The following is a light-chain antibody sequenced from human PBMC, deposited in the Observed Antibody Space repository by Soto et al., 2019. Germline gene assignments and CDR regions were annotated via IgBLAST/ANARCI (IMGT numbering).Light chain of an antibody. CDR2: EGV. V-gene: IGLV2-23*01. CDR3: CSYGGSNYV. CDR1: SSDVGSYNL. Sequence: QSVLTHPASVSGSPGQSITISCTGTSSDVGSYNLVSWYQQHPGKAPKLMIYEGVRRPSGVSNRFSGSKSGNTASLTISGLHAEDEADYYCCSYGGSNYVFGTGTKVTVL. J-gene: IGLJ1*01.